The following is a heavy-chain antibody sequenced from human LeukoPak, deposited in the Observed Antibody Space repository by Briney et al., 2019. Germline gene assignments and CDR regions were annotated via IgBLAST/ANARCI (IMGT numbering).Heavy chain of an antibody. CDR2: VYYSGST. J-gene: IGHJ6*02. CDR1: GGSISSYY. D-gene: IGHD2-21*02. V-gene: IGHV4-59*01. CDR3: ARGDRSLYYAMDV. Sequence: SETLSLTCTVSGGSISSYYWSWIRQPPGKGLEWIGYVYYSGSTSYNPSLKSRVTMSVDTSKNQFSLNLTSVTAADTAVYLCARGDRSLYYAMDVWGQGTTVIVSS.